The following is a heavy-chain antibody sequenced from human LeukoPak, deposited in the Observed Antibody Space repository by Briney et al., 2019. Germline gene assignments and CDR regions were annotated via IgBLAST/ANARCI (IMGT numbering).Heavy chain of an antibody. V-gene: IGHV3-21*01. D-gene: IGHD2-2*01. CDR2: ISSSSSYI. J-gene: IGHJ4*02. Sequence: GGSLRLSCAASGVTFSSYSMNWVRQAPGKGLEWVSSISSSSSYIYYADSVKGRFTISRDNAKNSLYLQMNSLRAEDTAVYYCARGYCSSTSCYPYYFDSWGQGTLVTVSS. CDR1: GVTFSSYS. CDR3: ARGYCSSTSCYPYYFDS.